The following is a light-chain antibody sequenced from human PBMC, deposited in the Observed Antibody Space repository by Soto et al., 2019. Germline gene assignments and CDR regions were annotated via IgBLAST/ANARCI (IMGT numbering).Light chain of an antibody. J-gene: IGKJ4*01. Sequence: EIVLTQSPGTLSLSPGERATLSCRAIQSVSSSYVAWYQQKPGQAPRLLIYGASSRATGIPDRFSGSGSGTDFTLTINRLEPEDFAVYYCQSRSTFGGGTKVEIK. V-gene: IGKV3D-20*02. CDR3: QSRST. CDR1: QSVSSSY. CDR2: GAS.